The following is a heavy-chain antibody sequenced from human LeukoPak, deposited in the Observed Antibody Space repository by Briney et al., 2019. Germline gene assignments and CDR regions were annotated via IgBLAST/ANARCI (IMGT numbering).Heavy chain of an antibody. CDR1: GFIFSSCW. Sequence: GGSLRLSCAASGFIFSSCWMSWVRQSPGKGLEWVANIKPDGREKYYVDSVKGRFTISRDNAKNALYLEMNSLRVGDTAVYYCARERMYSGSGSTYPYYDYWGQGTLVTVS. J-gene: IGHJ4*02. CDR3: ARERMYSGSGSTYPYYDY. V-gene: IGHV3-7*01. CDR2: IKPDGREK. D-gene: IGHD3-10*01.